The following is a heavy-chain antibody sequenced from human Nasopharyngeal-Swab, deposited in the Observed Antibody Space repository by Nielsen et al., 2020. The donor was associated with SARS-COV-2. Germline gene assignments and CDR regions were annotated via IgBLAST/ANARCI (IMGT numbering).Heavy chain of an antibody. V-gene: IGHV3-30*03. CDR2: ISYDGSNK. D-gene: IGHD6-6*01. CDR3: ARYIIAARPLYYYYGMDV. Sequence: GESLKISCAASGFTFNSYGMHWVRQAPGKGLEWVAVISYDGSNKYYADSVKGRFTISRDNSKNTLYLQMNSLRAEDTAVYYCARYIIAARPLYYYYGMDVWGQGTTVTVSS. J-gene: IGHJ6*02. CDR1: GFTFNSYG.